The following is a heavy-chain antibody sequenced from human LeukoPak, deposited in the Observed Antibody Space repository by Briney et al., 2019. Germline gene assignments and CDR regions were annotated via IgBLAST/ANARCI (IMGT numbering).Heavy chain of an antibody. CDR2: IYYSGIT. Sequence: PSETLPLTCTVSGGSISTFYWSWIRQPPGKGLEWIGYIYYSGITNYNPSLKSRVTISVDTSKNQFSLKLSSVTAADTAVYYCARQGSGSRAAFDYLGQGTLVTVSS. J-gene: IGHJ4*02. V-gene: IGHV4-59*08. D-gene: IGHD1-26*01. CDR1: GGSISTFY. CDR3: ARQGSGSRAAFDY.